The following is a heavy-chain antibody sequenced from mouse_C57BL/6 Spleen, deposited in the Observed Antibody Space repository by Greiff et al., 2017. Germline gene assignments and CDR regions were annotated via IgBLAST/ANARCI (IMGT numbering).Heavy chain of an antibody. CDR1: GYTFTSYG. J-gene: IGHJ4*01. CDR2: IYPRSGNT. CDR3: SRTGPYYAMDY. Sequence: VKLKQSGAELARPGASVKLSCKASGYTFTSYGISWVKQRTGQGLEWIGEIYPRSGNTYYNEKFKGKATLTADKSSSTAYMELRSLTSEDSAVYFCSRTGPYYAMDYWGQGTSVTVSS. V-gene: IGHV1-81*01. D-gene: IGHD3-1*01.